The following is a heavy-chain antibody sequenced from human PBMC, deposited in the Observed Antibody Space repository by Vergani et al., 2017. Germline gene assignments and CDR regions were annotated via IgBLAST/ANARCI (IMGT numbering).Heavy chain of an antibody. CDR3: ATKSCGTPGCQIGYFRE. CDR1: GFTFSTYA. J-gene: IGHJ1*01. V-gene: IGHV3-30*03. Sequence: QVQLVESGGGAVQPGRSLRLSCTSSGFTFSTYAMHWVRQAPGKGLEWVAVISYDGTQKYYADSVKGRFTISRDNSKSTLYLQMNSLRTEDTAVYYCATKSCGTPGCQIGYFREWGQGTLVTVSS. D-gene: IGHD1-1*01. CDR2: ISYDGTQK.